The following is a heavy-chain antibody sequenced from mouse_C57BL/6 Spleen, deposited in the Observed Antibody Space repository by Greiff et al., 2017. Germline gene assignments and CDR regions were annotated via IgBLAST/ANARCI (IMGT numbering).Heavy chain of an antibody. J-gene: IGHJ1*03. D-gene: IGHD1-1*01. CDR1: GYTFTSYW. CDR2: IDPSDSYT. Sequence: QVQLQQPGAELVRPGTSVKLSCKASGYTFTSYWMHWVKQRPGQGLEWIGVIDPSDSYTNYNQKFKGTATLTVDTSSSTAYMQLSSLTSEDSAVYYCAREGTVVATRYFDVWGTGTTVTVSS. CDR3: AREGTVVATRYFDV. V-gene: IGHV1-59*01.